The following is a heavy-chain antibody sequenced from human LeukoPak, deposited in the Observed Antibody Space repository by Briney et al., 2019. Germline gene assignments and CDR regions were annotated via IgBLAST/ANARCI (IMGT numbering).Heavy chain of an antibody. Sequence: SQTLSLTCAISGDSVSSILTTWNWIRQSPSRGLEWLGRTYYRSKWLNDYEVSVKSRITINPDTSKNQFSLQLNSVTPEDTAVYYCARGYYGSGSHCCHMDVWGKGTTITVS. CDR1: GDSVSSILTT. V-gene: IGHV6-1*01. D-gene: IGHD3-10*01. CDR3: ARGYYGSGSHCCHMDV. J-gene: IGHJ6*03. CDR2: TYYRSKWLN.